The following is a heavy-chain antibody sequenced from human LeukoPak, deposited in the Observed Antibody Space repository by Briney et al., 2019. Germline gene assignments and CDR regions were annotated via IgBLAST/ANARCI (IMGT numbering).Heavy chain of an antibody. CDR1: GFTFDDYA. V-gene: IGHV3-43D*03. CDR2: ISWDGGST. CDR3: AREFRYYYGSGSYYFDY. Sequence: GGSLRLSCAASGFTFDDYAMHWVRQSPERGLEWVSLISWDGGSTYYADSVNDRFTISRDNSKNSLYLQMNSLRAEDTAVYYCAREFRYYYGSGSYYFDYWGQGTLVTVSS. J-gene: IGHJ4*02. D-gene: IGHD3-10*01.